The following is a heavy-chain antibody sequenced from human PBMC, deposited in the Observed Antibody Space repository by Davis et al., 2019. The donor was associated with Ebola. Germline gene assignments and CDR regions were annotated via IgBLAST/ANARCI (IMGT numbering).Heavy chain of an antibody. V-gene: IGHV3-30*18. CDR1: GFTFSSYG. D-gene: IGHD3-3*01. Sequence: PGGSLRLSCAASGFTFSSYGMHWVRQAPGKGLEWVAVISYDGSNKYYADSVKGRFTISRDNSKNTLYLQMNSLRAEDTAVYYCAKGPNQFLEWLSSRDGMDVWGQGTTVTVSS. CDR2: ISYDGSNK. J-gene: IGHJ6*02. CDR3: AKGPNQFLEWLSSRDGMDV.